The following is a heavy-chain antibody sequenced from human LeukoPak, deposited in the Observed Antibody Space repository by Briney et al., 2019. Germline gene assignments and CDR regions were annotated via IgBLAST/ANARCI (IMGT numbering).Heavy chain of an antibody. CDR2: INWNGGST. Sequence: PGGSLRLSCAASGFTFDDYGMSWVRQAPGKGLEWVSGINWNGGSTGYADSVKGRFTISRDNSKKTLYVQMNSLRAEDTAVYYCARSNWNYVYYYYYMDVWGKGTTVTVSS. CDR3: ARSNWNYVYYYYYMDV. J-gene: IGHJ6*03. D-gene: IGHD1-7*01. V-gene: IGHV3-20*04. CDR1: GFTFDDYG.